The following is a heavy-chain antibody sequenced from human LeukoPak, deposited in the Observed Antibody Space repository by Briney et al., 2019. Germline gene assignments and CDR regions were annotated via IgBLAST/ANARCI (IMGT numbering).Heavy chain of an antibody. CDR1: GGSISSGSYY. Sequence: SQTLSLTCTVSGGSISSGSYYWSWIRQPAGKGLEWIGRIYTSGSTNYNPSLKTRATISVDTSKNQFSLKLNSVTAADTAVYYCARCHSSGWYFYYYGMDVWGQGTTVTVSS. CDR3: ARCHSSGWYFYYYGMDV. CDR2: IYTSGST. J-gene: IGHJ6*02. V-gene: IGHV4-61*02. D-gene: IGHD6-19*01.